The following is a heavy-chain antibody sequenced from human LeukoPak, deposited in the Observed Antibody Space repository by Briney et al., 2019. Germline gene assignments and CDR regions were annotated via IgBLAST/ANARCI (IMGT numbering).Heavy chain of an antibody. Sequence: GGPLRLSCAASGFTFSSYWMSWVRQAPGKGLEWVANIKQDGSEKYYVDSVKGRFTISRDNAKNSLYLQMTSLRAEDTAVYYCARDKIVGATNLDYWGQGTLVTVSS. CDR1: GFTFSSYW. CDR2: IKQDGSEK. CDR3: ARDKIVGATNLDY. D-gene: IGHD1-26*01. J-gene: IGHJ4*02. V-gene: IGHV3-7*01.